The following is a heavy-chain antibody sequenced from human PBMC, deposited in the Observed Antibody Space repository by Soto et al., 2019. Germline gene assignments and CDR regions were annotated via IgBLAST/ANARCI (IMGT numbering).Heavy chain of an antibody. V-gene: IGHV3-21*01. D-gene: IGHD2-15*01. CDR3: ARDRGYDAHDYYYNAMDV. Sequence: PRGSLRLSCVASVFTFRSYTMNWFRQAPGKGLEWVSAIRGFSPYTFYADSVKGRFTISRDNAKNSLYLQMNSLRAEDKAVYYCARDRGYDAHDYYYNAMDVWGQGTMVTVSS. J-gene: IGHJ6*02. CDR2: IRGFSPYT. CDR1: VFTFRSYT.